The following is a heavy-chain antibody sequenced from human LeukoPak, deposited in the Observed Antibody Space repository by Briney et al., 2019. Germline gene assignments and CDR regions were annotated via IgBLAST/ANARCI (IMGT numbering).Heavy chain of an antibody. CDR1: GGSISSGSYY. V-gene: IGHV4-61*02. D-gene: IGHD2-15*01. CDR3: ASSRFCGGGSCPNWFDP. Sequence: PSETLSLTCTVSGGSISSGSYYWSWIRQPAGKGLEWIGRIYTSGSTNYNPSLKSRVTISVDTSKNQFSLKLSSVTAADTAIYYCASSRFCGGGSCPNWFDPWGQGTLVTVSS. J-gene: IGHJ5*02. CDR2: IYTSGST.